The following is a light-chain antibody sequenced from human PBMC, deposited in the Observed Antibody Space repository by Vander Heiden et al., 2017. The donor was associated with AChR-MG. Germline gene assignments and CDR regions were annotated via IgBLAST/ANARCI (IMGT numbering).Light chain of an antibody. J-gene: IGLJ3*02. V-gene: IGLV1-47*01. Sequence: QSVLTQPPSASATPGQRVTISCSGSSSNIGSNYVYWYHQLPGTAPKLLIYRNTQRPSGVPDRFSGSKSGTSASLAIGGLRSEDEADYYCAAWDDSLSGRVFGGGTKLTVL. CDR3: AAWDDSLSGRV. CDR2: RNT. CDR1: SSNIGSNY.